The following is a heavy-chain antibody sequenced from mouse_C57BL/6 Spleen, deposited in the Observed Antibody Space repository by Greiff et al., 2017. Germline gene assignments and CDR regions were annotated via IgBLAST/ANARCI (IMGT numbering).Heavy chain of an antibody. J-gene: IGHJ4*01. CDR3: AKKGGSSYDYYAMDY. CDR1: GYAFSSYW. V-gene: IGHV1-80*01. D-gene: IGHD1-1*01. Sequence: QVQLQQSGAELVKPGASVKISCKASGYAFSSYWMNWVKQRPGKGLAWIGQIYPGDGDTNYNGKFKGKATLTADKSSSTAYMQLSSLTSEDSAIYFCAKKGGSSYDYYAMDYWGQGTSVTVSS. CDR2: IYPGDGDT.